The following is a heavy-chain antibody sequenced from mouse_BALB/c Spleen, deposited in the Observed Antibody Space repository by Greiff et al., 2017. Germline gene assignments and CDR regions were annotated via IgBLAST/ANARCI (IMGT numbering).Heavy chain of an antibody. CDR3: ARNYYGSSYVDWYFDV. D-gene: IGHD1-1*01. V-gene: IGHV5-17*02. CDR2: ISSGSSTI. CDR1: GFTFSSFG. J-gene: IGHJ1*01. Sequence: EVKLMESGGGLVQPGGSRKLSCAASGFTFSSFGMHWVRQAPEKGLEWVAYISSGSSTIYYADTVKGRFTISRDNPKNTLFLQMTSLRSEDTAMYYCARNYYGSSYVDWYFDVWGAGTTVTVSS.